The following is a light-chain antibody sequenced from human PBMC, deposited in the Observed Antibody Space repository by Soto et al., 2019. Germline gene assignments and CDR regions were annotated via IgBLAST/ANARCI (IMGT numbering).Light chain of an antibody. J-gene: IGKJ4*01. CDR1: QDISNY. V-gene: IGKV1-33*01. CDR2: DAS. CDR3: QQYDNLPPLT. Sequence: DLLMTQSPSSLSASVGDRVTITCQASQDISNYLNWYQQKPGKAPKLLIYDASNLETGVPSRFSGSGSGTDFTFTISSLQPEDIATYYCQQYDNLPPLTFGGGTKVEIK.